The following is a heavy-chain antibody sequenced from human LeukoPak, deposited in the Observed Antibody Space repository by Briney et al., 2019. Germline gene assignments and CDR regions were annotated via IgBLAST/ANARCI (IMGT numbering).Heavy chain of an antibody. CDR1: GFTFTSDYY. J-gene: IGHJ4*02. CDR2: FNPHKGYT. D-gene: IGHD2/OR15-2a*01. V-gene: IGHV1-2*02. CDR3: VREGNDLLSKNIDC. Sequence: VASVKVSCKASGFTFTSDYYLHWVRQAPGQGLEWMGYFNPHKGYTSSPQKFQGRITMTTDTSIRAVYMELSSLISDDTAIYYCVREGNDLLSKNIDCWGQGTLGTVSS.